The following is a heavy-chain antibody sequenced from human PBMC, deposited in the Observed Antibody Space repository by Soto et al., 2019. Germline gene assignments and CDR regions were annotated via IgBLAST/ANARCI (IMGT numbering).Heavy chain of an antibody. V-gene: IGHV3-30*18. CDR1: GFTFSTYS. D-gene: IGHD6-19*01. Sequence: GGSLRLSCTASGFTFSTYSMNWVRQAPGKGLEWVAVISYDGSNKYYADSVKGRFTISRDNSKNTLYLQMNSLRAEDTAVYYCAKIGLGGVIPDYWGQGTLVTVSS. J-gene: IGHJ4*02. CDR3: AKIGLGGVIPDY. CDR2: ISYDGSNK.